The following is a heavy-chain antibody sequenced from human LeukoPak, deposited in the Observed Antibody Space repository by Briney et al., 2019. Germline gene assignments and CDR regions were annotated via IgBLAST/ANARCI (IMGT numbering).Heavy chain of an antibody. CDR3: ARADIVLMKD. J-gene: IGHJ4*02. CDR2: ISSSSSYI. CDR1: GFTFSSYG. V-gene: IGHV3-21*01. Sequence: GGSLRLSCAASGFTFSSYGMHWVRQAPGKGLEWVSSISSSSSYIYYADSVKGRFTISRDNAKNSLYLQMNSLRAEDTAVYYCARADIVLMKDWGQGTLVTVSS. D-gene: IGHD2-8*01.